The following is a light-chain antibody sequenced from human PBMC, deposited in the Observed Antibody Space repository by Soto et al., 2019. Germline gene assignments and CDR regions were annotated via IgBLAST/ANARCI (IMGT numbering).Light chain of an antibody. V-gene: IGLV2-14*01. CDR1: SSDVGAYNY. J-gene: IGLJ1*01. Sequence: QSALTQPASVSGSPGQSIAISCTGTSSDVGAYNYVSWYQQHPGKVPKLVIYDVTNRPSGVSDRFSGSKSGNTASLTISGLQAEDEADYYCSSYTSNTTPYVFGTGT. CDR2: DVT. CDR3: SSYTSNTTPYV.